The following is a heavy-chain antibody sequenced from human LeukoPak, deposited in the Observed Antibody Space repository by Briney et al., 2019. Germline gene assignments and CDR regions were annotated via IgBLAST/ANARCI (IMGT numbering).Heavy chain of an antibody. Sequence: ASVKVSCKASGGTFSSYAISWVRQAPGQGLEWMGGIIPIFGTANYAQKFQGRVTITADKSTSTAYMELSSLRSEDTAVYYCATYCSSTSCYVYFDYWGQGTLVTVSP. J-gene: IGHJ4*02. V-gene: IGHV1-69*06. D-gene: IGHD2-2*01. CDR3: ATYCSSTSCYVYFDY. CDR1: GGTFSSYA. CDR2: IIPIFGTA.